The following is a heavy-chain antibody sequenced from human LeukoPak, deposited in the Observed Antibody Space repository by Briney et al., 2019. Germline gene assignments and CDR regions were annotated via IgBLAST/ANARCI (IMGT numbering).Heavy chain of an antibody. Sequence: GASVKVSCKASGGTFSSYAISWVRQAPGQGLEWAGGIIPIFGTANHAQKFQGRVTITADESTSTAYMELSSLRSEDTAVYYCAGVTGTINWFDPWGQGTLVTVSS. V-gene: IGHV1-69*13. CDR1: GGTFSSYA. J-gene: IGHJ5*02. CDR2: IIPIFGTA. CDR3: AGVTGTINWFDP. D-gene: IGHD1-7*01.